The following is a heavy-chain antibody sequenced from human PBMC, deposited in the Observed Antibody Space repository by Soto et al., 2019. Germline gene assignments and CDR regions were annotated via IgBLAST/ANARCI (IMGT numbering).Heavy chain of an antibody. CDR2: IYTGGGT. V-gene: IGHV3-66*01. J-gene: IGHJ4*02. Sequence: EVQLVESGGGLVQPGGSLRLSCAASGLTVSTNPMSWVRQAPGKGLEWVSVIYTGGGTHYADSVKGRFTISRDNAKNTVNLQMNSLRPVDTAVYYCARDGSGHWGQGTLVTVSS. CDR3: ARDGSGH. CDR1: GLTVSTNP.